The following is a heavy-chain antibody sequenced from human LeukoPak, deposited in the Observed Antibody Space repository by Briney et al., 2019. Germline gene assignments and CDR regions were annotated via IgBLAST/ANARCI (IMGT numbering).Heavy chain of an antibody. V-gene: IGHV4-59*01. CDR3: ASGVGSGEAFDI. CDR2: IYYSGTT. J-gene: IGHJ3*02. CDR1: GGSISSYY. Sequence: PSETLSLTCTVSGGSISSYYWTWIRQPPGKGLEWIGYIYYSGTTYYNPSLKSRVTISLDTSKNKFSLKLSSVTAADTAVYYCASGVGSGEAFDIWGQGTMVTVSS. D-gene: IGHD2-8*01.